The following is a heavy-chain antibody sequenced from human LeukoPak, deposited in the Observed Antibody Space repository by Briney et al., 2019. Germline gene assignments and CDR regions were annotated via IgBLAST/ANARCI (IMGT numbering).Heavy chain of an antibody. CDR3: AREGSSSSGEYNWFDP. V-gene: IGHV4-39*02. Sequence: SETLSLTCTVSGGSISSSSYYWGWIRQPPGKGLAWIGSIYYSGSTYYNPSLKSRVTISVDTSKNQFSLKLSSVTAADTAVYYCAREGSSSSGEYNWFDPWGQGTLVTVSS. J-gene: IGHJ5*02. CDR2: IYYSGST. D-gene: IGHD6-6*01. CDR1: GGSISSSSYY.